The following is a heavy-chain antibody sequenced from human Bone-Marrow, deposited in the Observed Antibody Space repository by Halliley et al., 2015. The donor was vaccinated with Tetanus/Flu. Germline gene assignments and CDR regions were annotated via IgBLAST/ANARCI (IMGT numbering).Heavy chain of an antibody. V-gene: IGHV3-11*01. J-gene: IGHJ5*02. Sequence: SLRLSCAASGFTFSDYYMSWLRQAPGKGLEWLAYISGSGTPIDYADSVKGRFTISRDNSKNSLYLQMNSLRADDTAVYYCARDGYCGADCYSDWFGPWGQGTQVTVST. CDR2: ISGSGTPI. D-gene: IGHD2-21*02. CDR3: ARDGYCGADCYSDWFGP. CDR1: GFTFSDYY.